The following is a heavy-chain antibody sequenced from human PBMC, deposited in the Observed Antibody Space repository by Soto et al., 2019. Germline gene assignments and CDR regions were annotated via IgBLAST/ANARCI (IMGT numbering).Heavy chain of an antibody. V-gene: IGHV1-69*06. Sequence: SVKVSCKASGGTFSSYAISWVRQAPGQGLEWMGGIIPIFGTANYAQKFQGRVTITADKSTSTAYMELSSLRSEDTAVYYCARGLVVAATPYYYYGMDVWRQRTTVTVSS. D-gene: IGHD2-15*01. J-gene: IGHJ6*02. CDR3: ARGLVVAATPYYYYGMDV. CDR1: GGTFSSYA. CDR2: IIPIFGTA.